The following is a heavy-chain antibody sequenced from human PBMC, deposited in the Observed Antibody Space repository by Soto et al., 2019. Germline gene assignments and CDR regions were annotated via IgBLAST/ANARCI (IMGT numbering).Heavy chain of an antibody. D-gene: IGHD2-2*02. CDR1: GGSISSGDYY. J-gene: IGHJ6*02. V-gene: IGHV4-30-4*01. Sequence: QVQLQESGPGLVKPSQTLSLTCTVSGGSISSGDYYWSWIRQPPGKGLEWIGYIYYSGSTYYNPSLKSRVTISVDTSKNQFSLKLSSVTAADTAVYYCASLNYCSSTSCYTGDYYYGMDVWGQGTTVTVSS. CDR2: IYYSGST. CDR3: ASLNYCSSTSCYTGDYYYGMDV.